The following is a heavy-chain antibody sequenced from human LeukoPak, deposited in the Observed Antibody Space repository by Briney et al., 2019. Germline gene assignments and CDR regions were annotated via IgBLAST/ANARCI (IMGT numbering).Heavy chain of an antibody. J-gene: IGHJ5*02. CDR3: ARPLGSLKEYWWFDP. V-gene: IGHV1-2*02. Sequence: ASVKVSCKASGYTFTSYDISWVRQAPGQGLEWMGWINPKSGVTNFAQYFQGRVTMTRDTSSTTVYMELTRLRSDDTAVCYCARPLGSLKEYWWFDPWGQGTLVTVSS. CDR1: GYTFTSYD. D-gene: IGHD2/OR15-2a*01. CDR2: INPKSGVT.